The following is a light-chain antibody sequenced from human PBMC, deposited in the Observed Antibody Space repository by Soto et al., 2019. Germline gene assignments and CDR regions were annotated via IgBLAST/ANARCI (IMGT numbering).Light chain of an antibody. V-gene: IGKV3-20*01. CDR3: QHYDSLPIT. J-gene: IGKJ5*01. CDR1: ESVSSSY. Sequence: EIVLTQSPGTLSLSPGERATLSCRASESVSSSYLAWYQQKPGQPPRLLIYGASSRATGIPDRFSGSGSGTDFTLTISRLEPEDFAVFYCQHYDSLPITFGQGTRLDI. CDR2: GAS.